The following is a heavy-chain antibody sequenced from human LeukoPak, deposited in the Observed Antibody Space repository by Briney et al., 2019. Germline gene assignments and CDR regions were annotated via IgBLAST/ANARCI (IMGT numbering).Heavy chain of an antibody. CDR2: ISGSGGST. CDR3: AKRVRYSSSWYYFDY. V-gene: IGHV3-23*01. Sequence: GGSLRLSCAASGFTFSSYAMSWVRQAPGKGLEWVSAISGSGGSTYYADSVKGRFTISRDNSKNTLYLQMNSLRAEDTAVYYCAKRVRYSSSWYYFDYWGQGTLVTISS. J-gene: IGHJ4*02. D-gene: IGHD6-13*01. CDR1: GFTFSSYA.